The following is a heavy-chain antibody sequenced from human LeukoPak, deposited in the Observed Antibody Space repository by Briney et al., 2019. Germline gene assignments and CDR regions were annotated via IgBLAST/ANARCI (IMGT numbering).Heavy chain of an antibody. CDR1: GGSISSYY. D-gene: IGHD2-2*01. CDR2: MYYSGST. V-gene: IGHV4-59*08. J-gene: IGHJ5*02. Sequence: PPETLSLTCTVSGGSISSYYWSWIRQPPGKGLEWIGYMYYSGSTNYNPSLKSRVTISVDTSKNQFSLKLSSVTAADTAVYYCARLQPYNWFDPWGQGTLVIVSS. CDR3: ARLQPYNWFDP.